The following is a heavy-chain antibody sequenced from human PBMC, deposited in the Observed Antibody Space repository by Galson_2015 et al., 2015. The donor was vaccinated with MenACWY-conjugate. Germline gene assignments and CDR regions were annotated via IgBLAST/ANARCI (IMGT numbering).Heavy chain of an antibody. CDR2: INSDGSST. D-gene: IGHD1/OR15-1a*01. Sequence: SLRLSCAASGFIFSNYWMHWVRQAPGKGLVWVSRINSDGSSTSYADSVKGRFTISRDNAKNTLYLQMHSLRAEDTALYYCARADWNSGYYFDFWGQGTLVTVSS. CDR1: GFIFSNYW. V-gene: IGHV3-74*01. CDR3: ARADWNSGYYFDF. J-gene: IGHJ4*02.